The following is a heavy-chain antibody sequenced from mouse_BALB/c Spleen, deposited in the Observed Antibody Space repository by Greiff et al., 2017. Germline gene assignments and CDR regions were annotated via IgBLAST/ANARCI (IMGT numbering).Heavy chain of an antibody. V-gene: IGHV2-2*02. CDR2: IWSGGST. CDR1: GFSLTSYG. D-gene: IGHD2-1*01. Sequence: VKLQESGPGLVQPSQSLSITCTVSGFSLTSYGVHWFRQSPGKGLEWLGVIWSGGSTDYNAAFISRLSISKDNSKSQVFFKMNSLQANDTAIYYCARHGNYPYAMDYGGQGTSVTVSS. CDR3: ARHGNYPYAMDY. J-gene: IGHJ4*01.